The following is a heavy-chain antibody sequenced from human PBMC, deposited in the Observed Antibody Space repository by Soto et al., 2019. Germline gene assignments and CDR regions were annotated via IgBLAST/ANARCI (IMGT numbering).Heavy chain of an antibody. J-gene: IGHJ4*02. CDR1: GFTFGSYS. Sequence: EVQLLESGGGLVQPGGSLRLSCAASGFTFGSYSMHWVRQDPGKGLEWVSSISWNSDNIDYADSVKGRFTISRDNAKNSLFLQMNSLRAEDTALYYCAKDADIRGLIPYYLDYWGQGTPVTVSS. CDR2: ISWNSDNI. V-gene: IGHV3-9*01. D-gene: IGHD3-10*01. CDR3: AKDADIRGLIPYYLDY.